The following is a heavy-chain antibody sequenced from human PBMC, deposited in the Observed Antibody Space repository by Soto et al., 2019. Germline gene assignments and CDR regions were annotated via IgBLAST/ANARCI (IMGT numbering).Heavy chain of an antibody. CDR2: FSGIGDST. V-gene: IGHV3-23*01. CDR3: ARDAGELPVVTVGVFVF. J-gene: IGHJ4*02. Sequence: GSLRLSCAASGFTFSNYAMSWVRQAPGKGLEWVSAFSGIGDSTFYADSVKGRFTVSRDNSKKTPYLQLNSLRDEDTAVYYCARDAGELPVVTVGVFVFWGRGTLVTVSS. D-gene: IGHD3-22*01. CDR1: GFTFSNYA.